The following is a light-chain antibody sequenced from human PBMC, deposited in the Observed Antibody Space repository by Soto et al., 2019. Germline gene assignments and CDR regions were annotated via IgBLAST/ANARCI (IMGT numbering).Light chain of an antibody. CDR2: GNS. Sequence: QAVVTQPPSVSGAPGQRVTISCTGSSSNIGAGYDVHWYQQLPGTAPKLLIYGNSNRPSGVPDRFSGSKSGTSASLAITGLQAEDEADYYCQSYDSSLEAVFGGGTQLTVL. CDR3: QSYDSSLEAV. V-gene: IGLV1-40*01. J-gene: IGLJ7*01. CDR1: SSNIGAGYD.